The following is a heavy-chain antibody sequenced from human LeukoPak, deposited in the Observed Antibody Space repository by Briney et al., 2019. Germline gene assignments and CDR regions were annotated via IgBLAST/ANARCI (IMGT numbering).Heavy chain of an antibody. Sequence: GGSLRLSCAASGFTFSSYAMHWVRQAPGKGLEWVAVISYDGSNKYYADSVKGRFTISRDNSKNTLYLQMNSLRAEDTAVYYCARDFIEYSSSLGRYWGQGTLVTVSS. V-gene: IGHV3-30*04. D-gene: IGHD6-6*01. CDR3: ARDFIEYSSSLGRY. CDR2: ISYDGSNK. J-gene: IGHJ4*02. CDR1: GFTFSSYA.